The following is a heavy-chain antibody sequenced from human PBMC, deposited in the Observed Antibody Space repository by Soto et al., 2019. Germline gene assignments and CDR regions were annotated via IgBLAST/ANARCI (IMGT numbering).Heavy chain of an antibody. CDR1: GGSISNYY. V-gene: IGHV4-59*01. CDR3: ARDRPYYYDTSGPEAFDT. J-gene: IGHJ3*02. Sequence: SETLSLTCTVSGGSISNYYWSWIRQPPGKGLEWIGYIYYSGSTNYNPSLKSRVTISVDTPKNQFSLRLSSVTAADTAVYYCARDRPYYYDTSGPEAFDTWGQGTMVTVSS. CDR2: IYYSGST. D-gene: IGHD3-22*01.